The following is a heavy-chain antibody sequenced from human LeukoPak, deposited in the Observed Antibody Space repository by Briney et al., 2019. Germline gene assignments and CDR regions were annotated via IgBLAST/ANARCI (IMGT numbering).Heavy chain of an antibody. Sequence: SETLSLTCTVSGGSITDSFWTWIRQPPGKGLEWIGYIYYSGSTNYNPSLKSRVTISVDTSKNQFSLKLSPVTAADTAVYYCARGSRAVAGDIWGQGTMVTVSS. CDR3: ARGSRAVAGDI. CDR2: IYYSGST. CDR1: GGSITDSF. D-gene: IGHD2-15*01. J-gene: IGHJ3*02. V-gene: IGHV4-59*01.